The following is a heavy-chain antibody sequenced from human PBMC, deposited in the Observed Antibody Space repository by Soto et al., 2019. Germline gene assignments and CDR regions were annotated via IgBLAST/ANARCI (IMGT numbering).Heavy chain of an antibody. D-gene: IGHD2-21*02. CDR3: ARDPLGDALIRYYYYYMDV. Sequence: GGSLRLSCAASGFTFSSYGMHWVRQAPGKGLEWVAVIWYDGSNKYYADSVKGRFTISRDNSKNKLYRQMNSMRAEDTAVYYCARDPLGDALIRYYYYYMDVWGKGTTVTVSS. CDR1: GFTFSSYG. J-gene: IGHJ6*03. CDR2: IWYDGSNK. V-gene: IGHV3-33*01.